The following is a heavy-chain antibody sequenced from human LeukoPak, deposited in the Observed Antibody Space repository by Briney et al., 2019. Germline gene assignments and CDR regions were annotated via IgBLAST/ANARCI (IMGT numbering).Heavy chain of an antibody. D-gene: IGHD6-19*01. CDR3: ASLGGDYLQWLAPDFDY. J-gene: IGHJ4*02. CDR1: GGTFSSYA. V-gene: IGHV1-2*02. CDR2: INPNSGGT. Sequence: ASVKVSCKASGGTFSSYAISWVRQAPGQGLEWMGWINPNSGGTNYAQKFQGRVTMTRDTSISTAYMELSRLRSDDTAVYYCASLGGDYLQWLAPDFDYWGQGSLVTVSS.